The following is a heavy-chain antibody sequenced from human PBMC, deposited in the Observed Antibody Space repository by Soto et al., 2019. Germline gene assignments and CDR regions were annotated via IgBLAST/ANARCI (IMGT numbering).Heavy chain of an antibody. CDR1: GYTFTSYA. Sequence: ASVKVSCKASGYTFTSYAMHWVRQAPGQRLEWMGWINAGNGNTKYSQKFQGRVTITRDTSASTAYMELSSLRSEDTAVYYCARDLVGMEYCSSTSCPEAFDIRGQGTMVTVSS. CDR2: INAGNGNT. CDR3: ARDLVGMEYCSSTSCPEAFDI. J-gene: IGHJ3*02. D-gene: IGHD2-2*01. V-gene: IGHV1-3*01.